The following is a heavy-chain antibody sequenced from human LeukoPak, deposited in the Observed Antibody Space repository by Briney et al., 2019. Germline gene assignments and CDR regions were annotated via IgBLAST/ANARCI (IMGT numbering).Heavy chain of an antibody. J-gene: IGHJ4*02. Sequence: GGSLRLYCAASGFTFSSYAMSWVRQAPGKGLEWVSAISGRDDSTYYADSVKGRFTFSRDNSKNTLYLQMNSLRAEDTAVYYCAKLVAVAGRNYWGQGTLVTVSS. CDR3: AKLVAVAGRNY. CDR1: GFTFSSYA. D-gene: IGHD6-19*01. V-gene: IGHV3-23*01. CDR2: ISGRDDST.